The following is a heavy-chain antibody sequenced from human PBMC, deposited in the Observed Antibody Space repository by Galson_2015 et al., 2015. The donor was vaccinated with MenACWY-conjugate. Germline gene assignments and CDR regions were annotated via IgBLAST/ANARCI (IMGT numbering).Heavy chain of an antibody. V-gene: IGHV3-30*02. CDR2: IRFDGSNK. D-gene: IGHD2-2*01. CDR1: GFTFSRYG. Sequence: SLRLSCATSGFTFSRYGLHWVRQAPGKGLEWVAFIRFDGSNKYYADSVKGRFTISRDNSKNTLYLQMSSLKTEDAALYYCTRADHRFCSRTNCPFDHWGQGTLGTVSS. J-gene: IGHJ4*02. CDR3: TRADHRFCSRTNCPFDH.